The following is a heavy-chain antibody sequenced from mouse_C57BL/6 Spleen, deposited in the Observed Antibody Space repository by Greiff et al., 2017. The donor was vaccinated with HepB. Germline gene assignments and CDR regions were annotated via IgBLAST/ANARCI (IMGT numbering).Heavy chain of an antibody. V-gene: IGHV1-18*01. CDR3: ARSHRSYAMDY. Sequence: EVQRVESGPELVKPGASVKIPCTASGYTFTDYNMDWVKQSHGKSLEWIGDINPNNGGTIYNEKFKGKATLTVDKSSSTAYMEHSSLTSEDTAVSYFARSHRSYAMDYWGQGTSVTVSS. CDR1: GYTFTDYN. CDR2: INPNNGGT. J-gene: IGHJ4*01.